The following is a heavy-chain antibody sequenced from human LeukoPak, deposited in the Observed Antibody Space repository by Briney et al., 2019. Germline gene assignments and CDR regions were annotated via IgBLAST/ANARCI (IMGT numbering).Heavy chain of an antibody. V-gene: IGHV3-21*01. CDR3: AKDLGSYEGYYFDY. Sequence: GGSLRLSCAASGFTFSSYSMNWVRQAPGKGLEWVSSISSSSSYIYYADSVKGRFTISRDNSKNTLYLQMNSLRAEDTAVYYCAKDLGSYEGYYFDYWGQGTLVTVSS. CDR2: ISSSSSYI. D-gene: IGHD1-26*01. CDR1: GFTFSSYS. J-gene: IGHJ4*02.